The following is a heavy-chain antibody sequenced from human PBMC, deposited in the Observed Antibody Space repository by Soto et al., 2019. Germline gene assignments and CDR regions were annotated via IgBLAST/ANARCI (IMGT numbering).Heavy chain of an antibody. J-gene: IGHJ4*02. D-gene: IGHD3-9*01. CDR3: ARERGDILTGYCEPDVYYFDN. CDR1: GFTFSRYG. Sequence: PGGSLRLSCAASGFTFSRYGRHWVCRAPGKGLEWVAVIWYDGSNKYYADSVKGRFTISRDNSKNTLYLQMNSLRAEDTAVYYCARERGDILTGYCEPDVYYFDNWGQGTLVTVS. V-gene: IGHV3-33*01. CDR2: IWYDGSNK.